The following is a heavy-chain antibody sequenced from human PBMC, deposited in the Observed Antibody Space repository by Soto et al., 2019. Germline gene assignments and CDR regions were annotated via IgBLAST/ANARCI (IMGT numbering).Heavy chain of an antibody. J-gene: IGHJ6*02. D-gene: IGHD3-3*01. CDR3: ARVRSPYDFWSGYYSSYYYYYGMDV. CDR1: GFTFSSYA. Sequence: QVQLVESGGGVVQPGRSLRLSCAASGFTFSSYAMHWVRQAPGKGLEWVAVISYDGSNKYYADSVKGRFTISRDNSKNTLYLQMNSLRAEDTAVYYCARVRSPYDFWSGYYSSYYYYYGMDVWGQGTTVTVSS. V-gene: IGHV3-30-3*01. CDR2: ISYDGSNK.